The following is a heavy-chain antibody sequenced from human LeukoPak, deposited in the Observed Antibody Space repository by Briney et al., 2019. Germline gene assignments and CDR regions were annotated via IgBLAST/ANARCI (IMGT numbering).Heavy chain of an antibody. Sequence: GRSLRLSCAASGFTVSRHAMHWVRQAPGKALEWVAGISYHGSHRYYAHFEKRRFNISRDNSNSTLYLQMNRLGPEGTAVSFCASAVFDKNIDSWGPGVLVTVSS. J-gene: IGHJ4*02. V-gene: IGHV3-30*04. CDR3: ASAVFDKNIDS. CDR1: GFTVSRHA. D-gene: IGHD3-10*02. CDR2: ISYHGSHR.